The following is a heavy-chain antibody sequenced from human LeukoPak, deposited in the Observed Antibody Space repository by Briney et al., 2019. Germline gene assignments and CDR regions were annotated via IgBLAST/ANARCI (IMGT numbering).Heavy chain of an antibody. CDR1: GFTFSSYD. J-gene: IGHJ3*02. V-gene: IGHV3-13*01. CDR3: ARGRTMDAFDI. D-gene: IGHD3-3*01. Sequence: GGSLRLSCAASGFTFSSYDMHWVRQATGKGLEWVSAIGTAGDTYYPGSVKGRFTISRENAKNSLYLQMNSLRAGDTAVYYCARGRTMDAFDIWGQGTMVTVSS. CDR2: IGTAGDT.